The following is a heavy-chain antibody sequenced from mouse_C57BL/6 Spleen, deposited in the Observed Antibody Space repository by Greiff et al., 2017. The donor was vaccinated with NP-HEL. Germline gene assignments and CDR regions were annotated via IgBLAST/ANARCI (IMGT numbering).Heavy chain of an antibody. D-gene: IGHD1-1*01. J-gene: IGHJ4*01. CDR1: GYTFTSYW. Sequence: QVELQQPGAELVKPGASVKMSCKASGYTFTSYWITWVKQRPGQGLEWIGEIYPRSGNTYYNEKFKGKATLTADKSSSTAYMELRSLTSEDSAVYFCATVTTVVATEAMDYWGQGTSVTVSS. CDR2: IYPRSGNT. V-gene: IGHV1-55*01. CDR3: ATVTTVVATEAMDY.